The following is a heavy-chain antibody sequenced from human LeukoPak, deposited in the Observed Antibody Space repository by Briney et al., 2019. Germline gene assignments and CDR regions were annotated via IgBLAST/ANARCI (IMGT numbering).Heavy chain of an antibody. J-gene: IGHJ6*02. CDR1: GYTLTELS. CDR3: ATAPVYYYGSGRNLDMDV. Sequence: ASVKVSCKVSGYTLTELSMHWVRQAPGKGLEWMGGFDPEDGETICAQKFQGRVTMTEDTSTDTAYMELSSLRSEDTAVYYCATAPVYYYGSGRNLDMDVWGQGTTVTVSS. V-gene: IGHV1-24*01. D-gene: IGHD3-10*01. CDR2: FDPEDGET.